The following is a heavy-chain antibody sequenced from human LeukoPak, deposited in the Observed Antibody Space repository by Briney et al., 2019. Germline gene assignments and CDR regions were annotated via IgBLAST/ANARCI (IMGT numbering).Heavy chain of an antibody. D-gene: IGHD4-11*01. CDR1: GGSISSSSYY. CDR3: ASGPTVTTIDY. J-gene: IGHJ4*02. Sequence: SETLSLTCTVSGGSISSSSYYWGWIRQPPGKGLEWIGRIYYSGSTYYNPSLKSRVTISVDTSKNQFSLKLSSVTAADTAVYYCASGPTVTTIDYWGQGTLVTVSS. CDR2: IYYSGST. V-gene: IGHV4-39*01.